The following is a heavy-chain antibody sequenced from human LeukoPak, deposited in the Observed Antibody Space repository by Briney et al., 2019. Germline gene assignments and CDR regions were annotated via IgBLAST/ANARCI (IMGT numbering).Heavy chain of an antibody. Sequence: GGSLRLSCAASGFTFSDYYMSWIRQAPGKGLEGVSYISSSGSTIYYADSVKGPFTISRDNAKNSLYLQMNSLRAEDTAVYYCASHPGSSAAIDYWGQGTLVTVSS. D-gene: IGHD6-25*01. CDR2: ISSSGSTI. V-gene: IGHV3-11*04. CDR3: ASHPGSSAAIDY. J-gene: IGHJ4*02. CDR1: GFTFSDYY.